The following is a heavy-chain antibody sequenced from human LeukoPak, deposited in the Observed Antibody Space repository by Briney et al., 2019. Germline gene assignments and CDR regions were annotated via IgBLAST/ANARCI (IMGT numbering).Heavy chain of an antibody. CDR1: GFTFSSYA. CDR2: ISYDGSNK. V-gene: IGHV3-30*04. CDR3: ARRTVAVQVAAKYFQH. Sequence: RSGGSLRLSCAASGFTFSSYAMHWVRQAPGKGLEWVAVISYDGSNKYYADSVKGRFTISRDNSKNTLYLQMNSLRAEDTAVYYCARRTVAVQVAAKYFQHWGQGTLVTVSS. D-gene: IGHD6-19*01. J-gene: IGHJ1*01.